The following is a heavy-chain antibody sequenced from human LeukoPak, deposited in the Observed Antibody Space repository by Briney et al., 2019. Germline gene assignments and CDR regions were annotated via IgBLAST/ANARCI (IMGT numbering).Heavy chain of an antibody. CDR2: INPNSGGT. J-gene: IGHJ6*02. V-gene: IGHV1-2*02. D-gene: IGHD5-12*01. CDR3: ARSPVMIVAQQFLSYCGMDV. CDR1: GYTFTGYY. Sequence: VASVKVSCKASGYTFTGYYMHWVRQAPGQGLEWMGWINPNSGGTNSAQKFQGRVTMTRDTSISTAYMELSRLLSDDTAVYYCARSPVMIVAQQFLSYCGMDVWGQGTTVTVSS.